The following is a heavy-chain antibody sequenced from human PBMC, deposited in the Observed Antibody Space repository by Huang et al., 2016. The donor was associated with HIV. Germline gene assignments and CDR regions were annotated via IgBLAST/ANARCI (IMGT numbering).Heavy chain of an antibody. CDR1: GGSIRSSDYH. V-gene: IGHV4-39*01. D-gene: IGHD3-10*01. J-gene: IGHJ6*03. CDR3: ARHREGPVAYYSGWGSHLNYMDV. CDR2: IYYKGST. Sequence: QLLLQESGPGLVKPSEALALTCAVSGGSIRSSDYHWGWIRQPPGKGLEWIGGIYYKGSTHSSPSIKSRVTMAVDTSKNLFFLNLTSMPAADTAVYYCARHREGPVAYYSGWGSHLNYMDVWGRGRTVVVSS.